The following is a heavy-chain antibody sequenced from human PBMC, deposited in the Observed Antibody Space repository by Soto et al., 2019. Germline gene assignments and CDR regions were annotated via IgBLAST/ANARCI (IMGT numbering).Heavy chain of an antibody. J-gene: IGHJ6*02. CDR2: INPSGST. Sequence: ASVKGSCKASGDAFTSYYMHWGRQAPGQGLEWMGIINPSGSTNYAQKLQGRVTMTTDTSTSTAYMELRSLRSDDTAVYYCARVVMDYSYYYGMDVWGQGTTVTVSS. CDR3: ARVVMDYSYYYGMDV. V-gene: IGHV1-46*01. CDR1: GDAFTSYY. D-gene: IGHD4-4*01.